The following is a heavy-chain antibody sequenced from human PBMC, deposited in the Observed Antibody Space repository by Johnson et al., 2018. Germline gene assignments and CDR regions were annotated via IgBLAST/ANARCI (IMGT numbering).Heavy chain of an antibody. CDR1: GFTFSSYW. D-gene: IGHD3-3*01. J-gene: IGHJ6*02. Sequence: VQLQESGGGLVQPGGSLRLSCAASGFTFSSYWMHWVRQAPGKGLVWVSRINSDGSSTSYADSVKGRFTISRDNAKNTLYLQMNRLRAVDTAVYYCARAEYYDFPLSSYRMDVWGQGTTVTVSS. V-gene: IGHV3-74*01. CDR3: ARAEYYDFPLSSYRMDV. CDR2: INSDGSST.